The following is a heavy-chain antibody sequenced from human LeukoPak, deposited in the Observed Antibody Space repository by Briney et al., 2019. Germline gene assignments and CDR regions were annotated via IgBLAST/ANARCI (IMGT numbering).Heavy chain of an antibody. CDR1: GGSISSYY. D-gene: IGHD3-16*01. Sequence: SETLSLTCTVSGGSISSYYWSWVRQPAGKGLEWIGRIYTSGSTNYNPSLKSRVTMSVDTSKNQFSLKLSSVTAADTAVYYCARVRLRPMGGQPGGAFDIWGQGTMVTVSS. J-gene: IGHJ3*02. CDR3: ARVRLRPMGGQPGGAFDI. V-gene: IGHV4-4*07. CDR2: IYTSGST.